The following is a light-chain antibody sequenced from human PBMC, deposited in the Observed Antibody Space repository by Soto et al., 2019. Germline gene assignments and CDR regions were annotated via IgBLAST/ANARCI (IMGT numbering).Light chain of an antibody. CDR1: SSNVGGYHY. CDR3: SSYTSSNTLV. V-gene: IGLV2-14*01. J-gene: IGLJ1*01. Sequence: SALAQPASVSGSPGQSITISCTGTSSNVGGYHYVSWYQQHPGKAPKLMIYEVSNRPSGVSNRFSGSKSGNTASLTISGLHPEDETDYYCSSYTSSNTLVFGTGTKVTVL. CDR2: EVS.